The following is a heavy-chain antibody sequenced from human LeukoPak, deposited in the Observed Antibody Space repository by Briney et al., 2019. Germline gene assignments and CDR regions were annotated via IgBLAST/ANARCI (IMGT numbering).Heavy chain of an antibody. V-gene: IGHV1-18*04. CDR2: ISAYNGNT. CDR3: VRGLGVDTTMIFFDY. J-gene: IGHJ4*02. D-gene: IGHD5-18*01. CDR1: GYTFTSYG. Sequence: GASVKVSCKASGYTFTSYGISWVRQAPGQGLEWMGWISAYNGNTNYAQKLQGRVTMTQDTSTSTAYMELRSLRSDDTAVYYCVRGLGVDTTMIFFDYWGQGTLVTVSS.